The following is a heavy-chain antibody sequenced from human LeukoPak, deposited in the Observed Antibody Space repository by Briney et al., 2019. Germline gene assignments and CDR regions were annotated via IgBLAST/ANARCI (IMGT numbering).Heavy chain of an antibody. D-gene: IGHD3-10*01. V-gene: IGHV4-34*01. CDR2: INHSGST. CDR1: GGSFSGYY. J-gene: IGHJ4*02. CDR3: ARGYYGSGSYIDY. Sequence: SETRSLTCAVYGGSFSGYYWSWIRQPPGKGLEWIGEINHSGSTNYNPSLKSRVTISVDTSKNQFSLKLSSVTAADTAVYYCARGYYGSGSYIDYWGQGTLVTVSS.